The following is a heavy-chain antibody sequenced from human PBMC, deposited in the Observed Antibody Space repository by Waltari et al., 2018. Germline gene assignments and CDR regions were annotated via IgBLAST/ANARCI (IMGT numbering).Heavy chain of an antibody. CDR3: ARGADGYGNFDY. D-gene: IGHD5-12*01. CDR2: INSGGSST. J-gene: IGHJ4*02. Sequence: EVQLVESGGGLVQPWGSLKLSCAASAFTLSGYVMHWVRQAPGKGLVWVSRINSGGSSTYYADSVKGRFTISRDNAKNTLYLQMNSLRAEDTAVYYCARGADGYGNFDYWGQGTLVTVSS. CDR1: AFTLSGYV. V-gene: IGHV3-74*01.